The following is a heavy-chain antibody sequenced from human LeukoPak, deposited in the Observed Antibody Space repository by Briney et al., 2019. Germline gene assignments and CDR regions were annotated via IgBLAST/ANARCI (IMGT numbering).Heavy chain of an antibody. J-gene: IGHJ4*02. CDR2: ISSSGSTI. CDR1: GFTFSSYE. Sequence: GGSLRLSCAASGFTFSSYEMNWVRKAPGKGLEWVSYISSSGSTIYYADSVKGRFTISRDNAKNSLYLQMNSLRAEDTAVYYCARLSDYGSGSGELSDFDYWGQGTLVTVSS. V-gene: IGHV3-48*03. CDR3: ARLSDYGSGSGELSDFDY. D-gene: IGHD3-10*01.